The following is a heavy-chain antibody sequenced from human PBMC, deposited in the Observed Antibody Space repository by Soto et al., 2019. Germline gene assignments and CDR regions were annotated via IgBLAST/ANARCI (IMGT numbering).Heavy chain of an antibody. J-gene: IGHJ4*02. CDR3: ASVNADVDH. CDR1: GFSFSTYG. D-gene: IGHD1-1*01. Sequence: EVQLLESGGGLVQPGGSLRLSCAVSGFSFSTYGVTWVRQAPGKGLEWVSGVSGGSGTTHYADSVKGRFTITGDTSKNTVYLQMNSLRVEDTAVYNCASVNADVDHWGQGTLVIVSS. V-gene: IGHV3-23*01. CDR2: VSGGSGTT.